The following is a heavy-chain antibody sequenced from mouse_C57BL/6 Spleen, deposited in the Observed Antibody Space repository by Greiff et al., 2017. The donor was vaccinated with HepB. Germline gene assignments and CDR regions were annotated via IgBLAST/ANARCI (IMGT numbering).Heavy chain of an antibody. CDR3: ARGGNYPPFDV. D-gene: IGHD2-1*01. J-gene: IGHJ1*03. CDR1: GYTFPSYW. Sequence: QVQLQQPGAELVKPGASVKLSCKASGYTFPSYWMQWVKQRPGQGLEWIGEIDPSDSYTNYNQKFKGKATLTVDTSSSTAYMQLSSLTSEDSAVYYCARGGNYPPFDVWGTGTTVTVSS. CDR2: IDPSDSYT. V-gene: IGHV1-50*01.